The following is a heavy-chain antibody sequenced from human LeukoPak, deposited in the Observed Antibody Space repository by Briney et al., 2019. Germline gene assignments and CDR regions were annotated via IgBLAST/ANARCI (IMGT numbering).Heavy chain of an antibody. Sequence: SETLSLTXTVSGGSISSSSYYWGWIRQPPGKGLEWIGSIYYSGSTYYNPSLKSRVTISVDTSKNQFSLKLSSVTAADTAVYYCASRDFWSGSDFDYWGQGTLVTVSS. V-gene: IGHV4-39*01. CDR3: ASRDFWSGSDFDY. CDR2: IYYSGST. D-gene: IGHD3-3*01. CDR1: GGSISSSSYY. J-gene: IGHJ4*02.